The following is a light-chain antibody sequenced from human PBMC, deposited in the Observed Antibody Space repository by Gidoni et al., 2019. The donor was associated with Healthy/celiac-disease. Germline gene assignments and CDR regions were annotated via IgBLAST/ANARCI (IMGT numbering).Light chain of an antibody. CDR3: QQYYSTPPT. J-gene: IGKJ1*01. Sequence: VMTQPPHTLAGSLGEWAHINCKSSKSVLYSSNNKNYLAWYQQKPGQPPKLLIYWAYTRESGVPDRFSGSGSGTDFTLTISSLQAEDVAVYYCQQYYSTPPTFGQGTKVEIK. V-gene: IGKV4-1*01. CDR2: WAY. CDR1: KSVLYSSNNKNY.